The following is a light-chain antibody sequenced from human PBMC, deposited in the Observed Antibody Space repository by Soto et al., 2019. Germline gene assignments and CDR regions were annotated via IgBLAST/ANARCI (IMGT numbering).Light chain of an antibody. CDR2: DAS. CDR3: QQRRNWPLT. J-gene: IGKJ4*01. CDR1: QSVDSY. Sequence: EIVLTQSPATLSLSPGERATLSCRASQSVDSYLAWYQQKPGQAPRLLIYDASNRATGIPARFSGGGSGTDFTLTISSLEPEDFVVYYCQQRRNWPLTFGGGTKVEIK. V-gene: IGKV3-11*01.